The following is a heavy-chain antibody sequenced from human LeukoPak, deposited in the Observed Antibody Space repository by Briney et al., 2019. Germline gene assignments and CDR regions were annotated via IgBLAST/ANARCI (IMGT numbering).Heavy chain of an antibody. Sequence: GGSLRLSCAASGFTFSSFPMSWVRQILGKGLQWVSAIRSGGDVTYYADSVKGRFTVSRDNSKNTLYLQLNSLRPEDTAVYYCAKELIVAPTGPVGFEYRGQGTLVTVSS. CDR3: AKELIVAPTGPVGFEY. CDR2: IRSGGDVT. V-gene: IGHV3-23*01. CDR1: GFTFSSFP. J-gene: IGHJ4*02. D-gene: IGHD2-21*01.